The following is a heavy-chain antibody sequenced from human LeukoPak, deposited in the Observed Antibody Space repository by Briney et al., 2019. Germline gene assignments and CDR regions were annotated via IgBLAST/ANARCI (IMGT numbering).Heavy chain of an antibody. Sequence: SETLSLTCAVYGGSFSGYYWSWIRQPPGKGLEWIGEINHSGSTNYNPSLKSRVPISVDTSKNQFSLKLSSVTAADTAVYYCARGVKGPGYCSSTSCLEGFDYWGQGTLVTVSS. CDR3: ARGVKGPGYCSSTSCLEGFDY. J-gene: IGHJ4*02. V-gene: IGHV4-34*01. D-gene: IGHD2-2*01. CDR1: GGSFSGYY. CDR2: INHSGST.